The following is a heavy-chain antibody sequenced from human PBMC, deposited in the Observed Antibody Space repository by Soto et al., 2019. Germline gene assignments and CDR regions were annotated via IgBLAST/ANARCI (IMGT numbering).Heavy chain of an antibody. D-gene: IGHD6-6*01. CDR1: GGSFSGYY. CDR3: ARGCWGIAARLLGWFDP. Sequence: SETLSLTCAVYGGSFSGYYWSWIRQPPGKGLEWIGEINHSGSTNYNPSLKSRVTISVDTSKNQFSLKLSSVTAADTAVYYCARGCWGIAARLLGWFDPWGQGTLVTVSS. J-gene: IGHJ5*02. V-gene: IGHV4-34*01. CDR2: INHSGST.